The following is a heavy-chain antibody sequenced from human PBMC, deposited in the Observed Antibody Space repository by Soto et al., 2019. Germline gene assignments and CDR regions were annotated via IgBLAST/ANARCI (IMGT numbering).Heavy chain of an antibody. Sequence: PGGSLRLSCAASGFTFSSYSMNWVRQAPGKGLEWVSSISSSSSYIYYADSVKGRFTISRDNSKNTLYLQMNSLRAEDTAVYYCAKSYSGSYYALDYWGQGTLVTVSS. CDR3: AKSYSGSYYALDY. CDR1: GFTFSSYS. CDR2: ISSSSSYI. J-gene: IGHJ4*02. D-gene: IGHD1-26*01. V-gene: IGHV3-21*04.